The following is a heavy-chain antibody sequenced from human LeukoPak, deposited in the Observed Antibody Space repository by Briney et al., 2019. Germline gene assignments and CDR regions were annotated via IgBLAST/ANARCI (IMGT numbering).Heavy chain of an antibody. D-gene: IGHD1-1*01. CDR2: IYSGGST. V-gene: IGHV3-66*01. Sequence: PGGSLRLSCAASGFTVSSNYMSWVRRAPGKGLEWVSIIYSGGSTYYADSVKGRFTISRDSSKNTLYLQMNSLRAEDTAVYYCARGRRASDWNDRWFDPWGQGTLVTVSS. J-gene: IGHJ5*02. CDR3: ARGRRASDWNDRWFDP. CDR1: GFTVSSNY.